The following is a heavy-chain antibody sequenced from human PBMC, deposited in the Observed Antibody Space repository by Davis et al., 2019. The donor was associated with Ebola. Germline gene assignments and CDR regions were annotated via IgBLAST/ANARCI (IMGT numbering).Heavy chain of an antibody. Sequence: SETLSLTCTVSGGSFSGYYWSWIRQHPGKGLEWIGEINHSGSTNYNPSLKTRVTISVDTSKNQLSLKLSSVTAADTAVYYCAREGGYSSSWYGGAFDIWGQGTMVTVSS. J-gene: IGHJ3*02. CDR1: GGSFSGYY. CDR3: AREGGYSSSWYGGAFDI. CDR2: INHSGST. D-gene: IGHD6-13*01. V-gene: IGHV4-34*01.